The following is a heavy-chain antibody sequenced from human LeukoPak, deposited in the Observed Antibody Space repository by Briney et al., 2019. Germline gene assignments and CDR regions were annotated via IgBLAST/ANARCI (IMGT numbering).Heavy chain of an antibody. CDR2: VSYDGSNK. CDR1: GFTFSSHA. CDR3: ARGPATSAFDI. J-gene: IGHJ3*02. Sequence: GGSLRLSCAASGFTFSSHAMSWVRQAPGKGLEWVAVVSYDGSNKYYADSVKGRFTISRDNSKNTLYLQMNSLRAEDTAVYYCARGPATSAFDIWGQGTMVTVSS. V-gene: IGHV3-30*04. D-gene: IGHD2-2*01.